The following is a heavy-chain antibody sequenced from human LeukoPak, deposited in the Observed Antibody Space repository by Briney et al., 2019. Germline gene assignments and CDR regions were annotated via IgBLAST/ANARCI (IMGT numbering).Heavy chain of an antibody. D-gene: IGHD4-11*01. J-gene: IGHJ6*02. V-gene: IGHV3-23*01. CDR3: ARDLWGYSNYYYYYGMDV. CDR2: ISGSGGST. Sequence: GGSLRLSCAASGFTFSSYAMSWVRQAPGKGLEWVSAISGSGGSTYYADSVKGRFTISRDNSKNTLYLQMNSLRDEDTAVYYCARDLWGYSNYYYYYGMDVWGQGTTVTVSS. CDR1: GFTFSSYA.